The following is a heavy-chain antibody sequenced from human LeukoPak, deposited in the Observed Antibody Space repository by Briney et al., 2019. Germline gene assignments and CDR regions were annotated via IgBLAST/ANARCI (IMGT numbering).Heavy chain of an antibody. J-gene: IGHJ5*02. Sequence: GGSLRLSCAASGFTVSSNYMSWVRQAPGKGLEWVSVIYSGGSTYYADSVKGRFTISRDNSKNTAYLQMNSLKIEDTAVYYCSRLGSGYYHWGQGTLVTVSS. CDR1: GFTVSSNY. CDR3: SRLGSGYYH. V-gene: IGHV3-53*01. D-gene: IGHD3-22*01. CDR2: IYSGGST.